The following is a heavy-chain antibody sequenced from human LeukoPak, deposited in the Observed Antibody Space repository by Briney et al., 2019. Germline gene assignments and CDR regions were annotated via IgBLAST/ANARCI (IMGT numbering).Heavy chain of an antibody. D-gene: IGHD2-2*01. V-gene: IGHV1-2*02. J-gene: IGHJ4*02. CDR3: ARDYPYPAALFDY. Sequence: ASVKVSCKASGYTFTGYYMHWVRQAPGQGLEWMGWINPNSGGTNYAQKFQGRVTMTRDTSISTAYMELSRLRSDDTAVYYCARDYPYPAALFDYWGQGTLVTVSS. CDR2: INPNSGGT. CDR1: GYTFTGYY.